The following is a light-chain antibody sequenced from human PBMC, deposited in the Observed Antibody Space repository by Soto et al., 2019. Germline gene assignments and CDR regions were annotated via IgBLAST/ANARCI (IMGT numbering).Light chain of an antibody. CDR2: DAS. J-gene: IGKJ1*01. CDR1: QSISSW. CDR3: QQYNSYCT. V-gene: IGKV1-5*01. Sequence: DIQMTQSPSTLSASVGDRVTITCRASQSISSWLAWYQQKPGKAPKLLIYDASSLESGVPSRFSGSGSGTEFTITISSLQPDDCATYYCQQYNSYCTFGQGTKVEIK.